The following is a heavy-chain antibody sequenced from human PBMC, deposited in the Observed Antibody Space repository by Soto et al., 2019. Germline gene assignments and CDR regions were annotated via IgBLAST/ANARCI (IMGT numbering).Heavy chain of an antibody. D-gene: IGHD3-9*01. CDR3: ARDRLRYFDWLSRHYYYYYGMDV. V-gene: IGHV1-2*02. Sequence: ASVKVSCKASGYTFTGYYMHWVRQAPGQGLEWMGWINPNSGGTNYAQKFQGRVTMTRDTSISTAYMELSRLRSDDTAAYYCARDRLRYFDWLSRHYYYYYGMDVWGQGTTVTVSS. J-gene: IGHJ6*02. CDR1: GYTFTGYY. CDR2: INPNSGGT.